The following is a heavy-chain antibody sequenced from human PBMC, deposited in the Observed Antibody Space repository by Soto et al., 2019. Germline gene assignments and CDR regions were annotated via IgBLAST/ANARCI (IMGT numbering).Heavy chain of an antibody. CDR1: GFTFSSYW. D-gene: IGHD3-10*01. J-gene: IGHJ6*02. Sequence: EVQLVESGGGLVQPGGSLRLSCAASGFTFSSYWMSWVRQAPGKGLEWVANIKQDGSEKYYVDSVKGRFTISRDNAKNSLYLQMNSLRAEDTAVYYCERDFDGSGSFPTYYYYYGMDVWGQGTTVTVSS. V-gene: IGHV3-7*05. CDR3: ERDFDGSGSFPTYYYYYGMDV. CDR2: IKQDGSEK.